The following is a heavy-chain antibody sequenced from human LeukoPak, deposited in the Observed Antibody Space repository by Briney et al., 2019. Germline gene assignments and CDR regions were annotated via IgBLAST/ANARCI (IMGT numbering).Heavy chain of an antibody. CDR3: ARGHSYGKILLDY. CDR2: IYYSGST. Sequence: SETLSLTCTVSGGSISSGSYYWSWIRQPAGKGLEWIGSIYYSGSTYYNPSLKSRVTISVDTSKNQFSLKLSSVTAADTAVYYCARGHSYGKILLDYWGQGTLVTVSS. V-gene: IGHV4-39*01. J-gene: IGHJ4*02. D-gene: IGHD5-18*01. CDR1: GGSISSGSYY.